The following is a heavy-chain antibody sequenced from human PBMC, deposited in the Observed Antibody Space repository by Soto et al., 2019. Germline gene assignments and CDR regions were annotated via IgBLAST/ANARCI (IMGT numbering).Heavy chain of an antibody. Sequence: QVQLQQWGAGLLKPSETLSLTCAVYGGSFSGYYWSWIRQPPGKGLEWIGEINHSGSTNYNPSPKSRVTISVDTSKTQFSLKLSSVTAADTAVYYCARGQGCSGGSCYLSWYYGMDVWGQGTTVTVSS. D-gene: IGHD2-15*01. CDR1: GGSFSGYY. J-gene: IGHJ6*02. CDR3: ARGQGCSGGSCYLSWYYGMDV. V-gene: IGHV4-34*01. CDR2: INHSGST.